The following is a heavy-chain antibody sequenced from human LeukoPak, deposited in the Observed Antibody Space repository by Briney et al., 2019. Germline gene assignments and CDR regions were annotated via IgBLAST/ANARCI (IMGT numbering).Heavy chain of an antibody. V-gene: IGHV4-38-2*02. CDR3: ARDSGTTGEVKFDP. D-gene: IGHD3-10*01. Sequence: SETLSLTCTVSGYSITNGYYWGWIRQPPGKGLEWIGSIYHDGRIDYNPSLKSRVTISRDTSNDQFSLKLSSVTAADTAMYYCARDSGTTGEVKFDPWGQGTLVTVSS. J-gene: IGHJ5*02. CDR2: IYHDGRI. CDR1: GYSITNGYY.